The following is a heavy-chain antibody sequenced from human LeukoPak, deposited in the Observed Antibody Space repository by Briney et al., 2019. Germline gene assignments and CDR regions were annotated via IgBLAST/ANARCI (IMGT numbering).Heavy chain of an antibody. J-gene: IGHJ4*02. CDR1: RITLSSYA. V-gene: IGHV3-23*01. D-gene: IGHD1-1*01. CDR2: ITYSGVNE. Sequence: GGSLRLSCVAPRITLSSYAMSWVRQAPGKGLEWVSTITYSGVNEYYADSVKGRFTISRDNSKNTLYLQMNDLRADDTAVYYCVKKGQADDDGKPDWGQGTLVTVSS. CDR3: VKKGQADDDGKPD.